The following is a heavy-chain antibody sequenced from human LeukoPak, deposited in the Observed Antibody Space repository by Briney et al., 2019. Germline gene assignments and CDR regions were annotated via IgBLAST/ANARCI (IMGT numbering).Heavy chain of an antibody. CDR1: GFTFSSYS. CDR2: IISNGGST. CDR3: VKEFCGGDCFSGGDY. J-gene: IGHJ4*02. Sequence: GGSLRLSCSASGFTFSSYSMHWARHAPGKGLEDVSAIISNGGSTFYANSVKGRFTISRDNSKNTLYLQMSGLRAADTGVYYCVKEFCGGDCFSGGDYWGQGTLVTVSS. V-gene: IGHV3-64D*08. D-gene: IGHD2-21*02.